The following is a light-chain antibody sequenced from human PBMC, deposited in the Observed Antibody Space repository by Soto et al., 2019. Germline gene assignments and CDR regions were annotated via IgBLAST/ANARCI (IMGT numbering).Light chain of an antibody. CDR3: SSYTTSNTWV. J-gene: IGLJ3*02. Sequence: QSALTQPASVSGSPGRSTTISCTGTSSDIGDYNFVSWYQQHPGEAPKVMIYAVSNRPSGVSNRFSGSKSGSTASLTIPRLQTEGAADYYCSSYTTSNTWVFGGGTKLTVL. V-gene: IGLV2-14*01. CDR1: SSDIGDYNF. CDR2: AVS.